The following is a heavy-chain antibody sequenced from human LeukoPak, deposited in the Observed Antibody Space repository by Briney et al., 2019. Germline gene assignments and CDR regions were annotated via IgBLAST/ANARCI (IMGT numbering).Heavy chain of an antibody. J-gene: IGHJ4*02. CDR2: INHSGST. V-gene: IGHV4-34*01. D-gene: IGHD1-1*01. CDR1: GGSFSGYY. Sequence: PSETLSLTCAVYGGSFSGYYWSWIRQPPGKGLEWIGEINHSGSTNYNPSLKNRVTISVDTSKNQFSLKLSSVTAADTAVYYCARGNGDYWGQGTLVTVSS. CDR3: ARGNGDY.